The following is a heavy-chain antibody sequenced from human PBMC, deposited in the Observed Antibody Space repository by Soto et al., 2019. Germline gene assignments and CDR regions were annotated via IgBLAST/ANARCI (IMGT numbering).Heavy chain of an antibody. V-gene: IGHV3-15*01. Sequence: PGGSVRLSCAASGFTFSNAWMSWVRQAPGKGLEWVGRIKSKTDGGTTDYAAPVKGRFTISRDDSKNTLYLQMNSLKTEDTAVYYCTTARRAGCPYCSGGSSDAFDIWGQGTMVTVSS. CDR2: IKSKTDGGTT. CDR3: TTARRAGCPYCSGGSSDAFDI. J-gene: IGHJ3*02. D-gene: IGHD2-15*01. CDR1: GFTFSNAW.